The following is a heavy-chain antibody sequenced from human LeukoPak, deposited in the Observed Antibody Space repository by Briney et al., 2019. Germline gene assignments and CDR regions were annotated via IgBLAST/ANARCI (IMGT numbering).Heavy chain of an antibody. Sequence: GESLGLLYATSGFNIRSYGMHWVRHAPGIGQEWVAVIWYDGRNKHYADSVKGRFTISRDHARNTLFLQMNSLRAEDTAVYYCARDPYSSSSGSGDYWGQGTLVTVSS. V-gene: IGHV3-33*01. CDR3: ARDPYSSSSGSGDY. D-gene: IGHD6-13*01. J-gene: IGHJ4*02. CDR2: IWYDGRNK. CDR1: GFNIRSYG.